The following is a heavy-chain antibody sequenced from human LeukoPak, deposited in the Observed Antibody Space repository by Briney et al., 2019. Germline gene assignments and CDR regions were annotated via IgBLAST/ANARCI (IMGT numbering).Heavy chain of an antibody. Sequence: SETLSFTCTVSGVSISSYYWSWLRQPAGKGLEGIGRIYTSGSTNYNPSLKSRVTMSGDTSKNQFSLKLSSVAAADTAVYYCAGYCSSTSCYIRYYGMDVWGQGTTVTVSS. J-gene: IGHJ6*02. V-gene: IGHV4-59*10. D-gene: IGHD2-2*02. CDR1: GVSISSYY. CDR2: IYTSGST. CDR3: AGYCSSTSCYIRYYGMDV.